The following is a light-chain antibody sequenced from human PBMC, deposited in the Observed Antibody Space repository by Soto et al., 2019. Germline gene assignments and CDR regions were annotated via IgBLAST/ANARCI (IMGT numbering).Light chain of an antibody. CDR2: AAS. V-gene: IGKV1-12*01. Sequence: DIQMTQSPSSVSASVGARVTITCRASQGISSWLAWYQQRPGQAPTLLISAASSLQSEVPSRFSGGRCGTEYTLTNSSRQPEDFGTDYCQKDNSFPRLTFGRGTKVDIK. CDR3: QKDNSFPRLT. CDR1: QGISSW. J-gene: IGKJ3*01.